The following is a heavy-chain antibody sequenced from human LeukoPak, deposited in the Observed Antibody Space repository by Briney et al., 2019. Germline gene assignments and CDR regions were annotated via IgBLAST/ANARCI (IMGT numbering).Heavy chain of an antibody. CDR1: RFTFSSIA. CDR2: ISGSGGGT. CDR3: AKDLGRYRNNFFDY. V-gene: IGHV3-23*01. Sequence: GGSLRLSCAASRFTFSSIAMSWVRQAPDKGLEWVSTISGSGGGTYHADSVKGRFTISRDDSKNTLYLQMNSLRADDTAVYYCAKDLGRYRNNFFDYWGQGTLVTVSS. D-gene: IGHD1-26*01. J-gene: IGHJ4*02.